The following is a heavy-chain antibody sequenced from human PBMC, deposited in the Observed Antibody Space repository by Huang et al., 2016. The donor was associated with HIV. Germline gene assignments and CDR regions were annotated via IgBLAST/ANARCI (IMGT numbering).Heavy chain of an antibody. V-gene: IGHV3-30*18. CDR1: GFTFSSYG. CDR2: ISYDGKTK. Sequence: QVQLVESGGGVVQPGRSLRISCAASGFTFSSYGMHWFRQAQGKGLEWVAVISYDGKTKYYADSVKGRFSISRDNSKTTVYLQLNSLRVEDTAVYYCAKGGSAAAVLDFWGQGTLVTVSS. CDR3: AKGGSAAAVLDF. D-gene: IGHD6-13*01. J-gene: IGHJ4*02.